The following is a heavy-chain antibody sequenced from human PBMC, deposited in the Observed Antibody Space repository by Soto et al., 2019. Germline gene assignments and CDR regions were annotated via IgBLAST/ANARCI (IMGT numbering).Heavy chain of an antibody. D-gene: IGHD3-10*01. CDR2: IYWDDDK. CDR3: AHTRYERSGSYYISYYYYYYMDV. Sequence: QITLKESGPTLVKPTQTLTLTCTFSGFSLSTSGVGVGWIRQPPGKALEWLALIYWDDDKRYSPSLKSRLTITKDTSKNQVVLTMTNMDPVDTATYYCAHTRYERSGSYYISYYYYYYMDVWGKGTTVTVSS. V-gene: IGHV2-5*02. J-gene: IGHJ6*03. CDR1: GFSLSTSGVG.